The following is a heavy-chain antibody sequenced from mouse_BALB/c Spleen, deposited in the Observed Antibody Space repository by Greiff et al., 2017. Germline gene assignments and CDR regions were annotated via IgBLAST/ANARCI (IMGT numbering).Heavy chain of an antibody. V-gene: IGHV5-4*02. J-gene: IGHJ2*01. Sequence: EVQLQESGGGLVKPGGSLKLSCAASGFTFSDYYMYWVRQTPEKRLEWVATISDGGSYTYYPDSVKGRFTISRDNAKNNLYMQMSSLKSEDTAMYYCARPYRYDGGAFDDWGQGTTLTVSS. CDR2: ISDGGSYT. CDR3: ARPYRYDGGAFDD. D-gene: IGHD2-14*01. CDR1: GFTFSDYY.